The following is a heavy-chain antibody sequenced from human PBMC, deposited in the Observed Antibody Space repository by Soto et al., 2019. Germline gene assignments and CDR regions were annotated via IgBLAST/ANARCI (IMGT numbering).Heavy chain of an antibody. CDR1: GFDFRHFG. Sequence: EQLVESGGGVVQPGRSLRLSCVGSGFDFRHFGMHWVRQAPGKGLEWVALITYDGTYSDYADVVKGRFTITRDDATAKGSLNIDNLTPEETALYYCAKARGRSTWVNYYGLEVWGQGITVTVSS. J-gene: IGHJ6*02. CDR3: AKARGRSTWVNYYGLEV. CDR2: ITYDGTYS. D-gene: IGHD2-15*01. V-gene: IGHV3-30*18.